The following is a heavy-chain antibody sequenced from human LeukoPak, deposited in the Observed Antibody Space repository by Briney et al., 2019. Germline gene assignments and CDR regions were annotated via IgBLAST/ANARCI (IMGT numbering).Heavy chain of an antibody. CDR1: GGTFSSYA. CDR3: ARVPTWIQIWTRFDP. Sequence: GASVKVSCKASGGTFSSYAISWVRQAPGQGLEWMGGIIPIFGTANYAQKFQGRVTITADESTSTAYMELSRLRSDDTAVYYCARVPTWIQIWTRFDPWGQGTLVTVSS. D-gene: IGHD5-18*01. J-gene: IGHJ5*02. V-gene: IGHV1-69*13. CDR2: IIPIFGTA.